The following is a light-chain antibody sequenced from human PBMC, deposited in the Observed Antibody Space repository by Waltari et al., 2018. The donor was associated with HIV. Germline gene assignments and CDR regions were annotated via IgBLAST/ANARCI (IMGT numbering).Light chain of an antibody. CDR1: DRGVGAYDF. CDR2: EVP. V-gene: IGLV2-14*03. J-gene: IGLJ3*02. Sequence: QSALTQPASVSGSPGQSITLSCTGTDRGVGAYDFVFWYQQYPARPPKFIIFEVPNRPSVSSTRFSASKSGNTASLTISGLQADDEADYFCSSYRSINILVFGGGTKLTV. CDR3: SSYRSINILV.